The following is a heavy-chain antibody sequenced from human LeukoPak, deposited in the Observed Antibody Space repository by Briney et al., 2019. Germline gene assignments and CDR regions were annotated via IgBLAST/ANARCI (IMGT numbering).Heavy chain of an antibody. CDR2: INHSGST. J-gene: IGHJ4*02. Sequence: SETLSLTCAVYGGSFSGYYWSWIRQPPGKGLEWIGEINHSGSTNYNPSLKSRVTISVDTSKSQFSLKLSSVTAADTAVYYCARGLRRSKMYYDILRAIDYWGQGTLVTVSS. CDR1: GGSFSGYY. D-gene: IGHD3-9*01. CDR3: ARGLRRSKMYYDILRAIDY. V-gene: IGHV4-34*01.